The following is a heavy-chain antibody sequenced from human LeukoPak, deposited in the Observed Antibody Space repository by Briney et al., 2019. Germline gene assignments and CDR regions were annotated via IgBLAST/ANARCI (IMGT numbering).Heavy chain of an antibody. V-gene: IGHV4-4*07. CDR2: IYTSGTT. J-gene: IGHJ4*02. CDR1: GGSLSSYY. Sequence: SETLSLTCTVSGGSLSSYYWSWIRQPAGKGLEWIGPIYTSGTTNYNPSLTSRVTMSVDTSKNQFSLKLSSVTAADTAVYYCARDSGVVTVNFDYWGQGTLVTVSS. CDR3: ARDSGVVTVNFDY. D-gene: IGHD2-15*01.